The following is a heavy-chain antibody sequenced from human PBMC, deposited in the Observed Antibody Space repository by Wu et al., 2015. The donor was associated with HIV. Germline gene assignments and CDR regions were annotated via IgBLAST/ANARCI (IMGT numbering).Heavy chain of an antibody. Sequence: QVQLVQSGAEVKKPGSSVKVSCKASGGTFSSYAISWVRQAPGQGLEWMGGIIPIFGTANYAQKFQGRVTITTDESTSTAYMELSSLRSEDTAVYYCARVARIAAAGTSGWVAEGAFDIWGQGTMVTVSS. CDR2: IIPIFGTA. CDR3: ARVARIAAAGTSGWVAEGAFDI. CDR1: GGTFSSYA. D-gene: IGHD6-13*01. V-gene: IGHV1-69*05. J-gene: IGHJ3*02.